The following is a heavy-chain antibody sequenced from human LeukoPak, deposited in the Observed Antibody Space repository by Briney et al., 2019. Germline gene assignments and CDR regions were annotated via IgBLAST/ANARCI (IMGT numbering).Heavy chain of an antibody. CDR3: VKRTTYTSSWSDVDY. CDR2: ISSDGGST. Sequence: GGSLRLSCSASGFSFSSYAMNWVRQAPGKGLEYVSIISSDGGSTYYADSVKGRFTISRDNSKNTLFLQMSGLRAEDTAVYYCVKRTTYTSSWSDVDYWGQGTLVTVSS. D-gene: IGHD6-13*01. V-gene: IGHV3-64D*09. J-gene: IGHJ4*02. CDR1: GFSFSSYA.